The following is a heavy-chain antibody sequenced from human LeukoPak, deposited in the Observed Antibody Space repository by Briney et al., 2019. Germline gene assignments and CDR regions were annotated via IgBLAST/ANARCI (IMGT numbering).Heavy chain of an antibody. CDR1: GDSVSSISVA. CDR2: TYYRSKWYY. Sequence: SQTLSLTCAISGDSVSSISVAWNWIRQSPSRGLEWLGRTYYRSKWYYEYAVSVKSRINISPDTSENQFPLQLTSVTPEDTAVYYCSLARSEYHYGMDVWGQGTTVTVSS. V-gene: IGHV6-1*01. CDR3: SLARSEYHYGMDV. J-gene: IGHJ6*02.